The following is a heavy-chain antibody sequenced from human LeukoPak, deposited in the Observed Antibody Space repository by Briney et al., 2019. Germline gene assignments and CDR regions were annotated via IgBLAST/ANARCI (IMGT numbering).Heavy chain of an antibody. CDR1: GGTFGSYA. V-gene: IGHV1-69*04. CDR3: ARDLGYYDILTGYSSLDY. CDR2: IIPILGIA. J-gene: IGHJ4*02. D-gene: IGHD3-9*01. Sequence: SVKVSCKASGGTFGSYAISWVRQAPGQGLEWMGRIIPILGIANYAQKFQGRVTITADKSTSTAYMELSSLRSEDTAVYYCARDLGYYDILTGYSSLDYWGQGTLVTVSS.